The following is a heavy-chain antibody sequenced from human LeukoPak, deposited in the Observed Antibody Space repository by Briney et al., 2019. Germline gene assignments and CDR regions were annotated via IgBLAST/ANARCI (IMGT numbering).Heavy chain of an antibody. CDR3: ARAEGNLYSTTYAFNI. CDR2: IYYSGST. J-gene: IGHJ3*02. CDR1: GGSISSYY. D-gene: IGHD6-13*01. V-gene: IGHV4-59*01. Sequence: PSETLSLTCTVSGGSISSYYWSWTRQPPGKGLEWIGYIYYSGSTNYNPSLKSRVTISLDTSKNQFSLKLSSVSAADTAVYYCARAEGNLYSTTYAFNIWGQGTMVTVSS.